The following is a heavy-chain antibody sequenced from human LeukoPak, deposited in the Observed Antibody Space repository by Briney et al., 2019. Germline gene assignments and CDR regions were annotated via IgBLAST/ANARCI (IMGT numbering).Heavy chain of an antibody. CDR3: ARGKYYGSGSYYSRFDY. V-gene: IGHV3-7*01. CDR2: IKQDGSEK. J-gene: IGHJ4*02. CDR1: GFTLSSYW. D-gene: IGHD3-10*01. Sequence: GGSLRLSCAASGFTLSSYWMSWVRQAPGKGLEWVANIKQDGSEKYYVDSVKGRFTISRDNAKNSLYLQMNSLRAEDTAVYYCARGKYYGSGSYYSRFDYWGQGTLVTVSS.